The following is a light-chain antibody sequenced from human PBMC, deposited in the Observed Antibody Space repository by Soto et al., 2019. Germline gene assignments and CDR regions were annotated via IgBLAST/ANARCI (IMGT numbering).Light chain of an antibody. J-gene: IGLJ2*01. Sequence: QSALTQPPSASGSPGQSVTISCTGTSSDVGGYNYVSWYQQHPGKAPKLMIYEVSKRPSGVPDRFSGSKSGNTASLTVSGLQAEDEGDYYCSSYAGSNTPKVVFGGGTKLTVL. CDR3: SSYAGSNTPKVV. V-gene: IGLV2-8*01. CDR1: SSDVGGYNY. CDR2: EVS.